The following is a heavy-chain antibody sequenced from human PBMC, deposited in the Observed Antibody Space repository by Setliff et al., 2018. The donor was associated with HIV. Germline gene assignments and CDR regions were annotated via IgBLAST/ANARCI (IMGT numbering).Heavy chain of an antibody. D-gene: IGHD1-26*01. CDR1: GFTFITST. CDR2: ISSSGSYI. CDR3: AAVFTGEPGRSLDY. V-gene: IGHV3-21*01. J-gene: IGHJ4*02. Sequence: PGGSLRLSCAVSGFTFITSTMNWVRQAPGKGLEWVASISSSGSYIHYADSVKGRFTISRDNAKNSQYLLMSDLRAEDTAVYYCAAVFTGEPGRSLDYWGQGTPVTV.